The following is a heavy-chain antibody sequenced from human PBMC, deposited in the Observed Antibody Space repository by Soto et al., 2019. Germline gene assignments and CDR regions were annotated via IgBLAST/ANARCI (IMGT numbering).Heavy chain of an antibody. Sequence: GGSLRLSCAASGFTFSSYSMNWVRQAPGKGLEWVSSISSSSSYIYYADSVKGRFTISRDNAKNSLYLQMNSLRAEDTAVYYCARDPRRVVGLVAFDIWGQGTMVTVSS. CDR1: GFTFSSYS. CDR3: ARDPRRVVGLVAFDI. J-gene: IGHJ3*02. V-gene: IGHV3-21*01. CDR2: ISSSSSYI. D-gene: IGHD6-19*01.